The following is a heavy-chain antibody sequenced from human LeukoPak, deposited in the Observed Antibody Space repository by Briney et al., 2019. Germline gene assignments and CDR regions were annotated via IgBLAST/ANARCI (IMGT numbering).Heavy chain of an antibody. CDR2: INPNSGGT. V-gene: IGHV1-2*02. CDR3: ARDSVTMVRGVIHRTSWFDP. J-gene: IGHJ5*02. D-gene: IGHD3-10*01. Sequence: GESLKISCKASGYIFTGYYMHWVRQAPGQGLEWMGWINPNSGGTNYAQKFQGRVTMTRDTSISTAYMELSRLRSDDTAVYFCARDSVTMVRGVIHRTSWFDPWGQGTLVTVSS. CDR1: GYIFTGYY.